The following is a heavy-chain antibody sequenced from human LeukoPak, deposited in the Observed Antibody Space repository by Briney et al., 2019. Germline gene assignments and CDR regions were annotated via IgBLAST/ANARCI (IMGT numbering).Heavy chain of an antibody. V-gene: IGHV1-69*01. CDR3: ARRGIYYYGSGSYYHGMDV. D-gene: IGHD3-10*01. CDR2: IIPIFGTA. Sequence: SVKVSCKASGGTFSSYAISWVRQAPGQGLEWMGGIIPIFGTANYAQKFQGRVTITADESTSTAYMELSSLRSEDTAVYYCARRGIYYYGSGSYYHGMDVWGKGTTVTVS. CDR1: GGTFSSYA. J-gene: IGHJ6*04.